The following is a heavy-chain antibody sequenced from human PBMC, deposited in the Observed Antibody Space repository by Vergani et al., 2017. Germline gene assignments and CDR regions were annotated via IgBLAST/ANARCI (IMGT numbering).Heavy chain of an antibody. J-gene: IGHJ4*02. CDR1: GGSISSYY. V-gene: IGHV4-59*12. CDR2: IYYSGST. Sequence: QVQLQESGPGLVKPSETLSLTCTVSGGSISSYYWSWIRQPPGKGLEWIGYIYYSGSTNYNPSLKSRVTISVDTSKNQFSLKLSSVTAADTAVYYFARFRGSTGSRPFDYWGQGTLVTVSS. CDR3: ARFRGSTGSRPFDY. D-gene: IGHD1-26*01.